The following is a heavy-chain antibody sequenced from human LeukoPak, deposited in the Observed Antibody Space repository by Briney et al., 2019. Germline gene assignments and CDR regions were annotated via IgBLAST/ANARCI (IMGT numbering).Heavy chain of an antibody. D-gene: IGHD2-21*01. CDR3: ARGVVIAPQTFDY. CDR1: GGSISSGSYY. Sequence: SETPSLTCTVSGGSISSGSYYWSWIRQPAGKGLEWIGRIYTSGSTDYNASLKSRFTISVDTSKNHFSLKLSSVTAAATAVYYCARGVVIAPQTFDYWGQGTLVTVSS. V-gene: IGHV4-61*02. CDR2: IYTSGST. J-gene: IGHJ4*02.